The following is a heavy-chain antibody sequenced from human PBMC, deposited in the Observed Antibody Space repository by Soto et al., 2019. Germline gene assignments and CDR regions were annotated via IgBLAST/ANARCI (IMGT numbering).Heavy chain of an antibody. V-gene: IGHV3-30-3*01. CDR2: ISNDGSNY. J-gene: IGHJ6*02. D-gene: IGHD3-3*01. Sequence: GGSLRLSCASSGFTFTSYAMHWVRQAPGKGLEWVAVISNDGSNYYYADSVRGRFTISRDNTKNTLFLQMSSLRGEDSGVYYCARGTTLAIFDYGMDVWGQGTTVTVSS. CDR1: GFTFTSYA. CDR3: ARGTTLAIFDYGMDV.